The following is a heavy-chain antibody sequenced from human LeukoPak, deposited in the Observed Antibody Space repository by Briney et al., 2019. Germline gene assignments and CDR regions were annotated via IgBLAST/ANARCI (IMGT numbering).Heavy chain of an antibody. CDR1: GGSISSGSYY. V-gene: IGHV4-61*02. Sequence: PSETLSLTCTDSGGSISSGSYYWSWIRQPAGKGLEWIGRIYASGSTNYNPSLKSRVTISVDMSKNQFSLKLSSVTAADTAVYYCARGYDPSRDAFDXWAQGTMVTVS. J-gene: IGHJ3*01. CDR3: ARGYDPSRDAFDX. D-gene: IGHD3-22*01. CDR2: IYASGST.